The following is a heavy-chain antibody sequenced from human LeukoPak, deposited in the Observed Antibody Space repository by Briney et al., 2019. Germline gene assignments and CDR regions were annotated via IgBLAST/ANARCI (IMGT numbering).Heavy chain of an antibody. CDR2: IIPIFGTA. D-gene: IGHD3-22*01. CDR3: ARDLTMIVVVITTDYYGMDV. Sequence: ASVKVSCKASGGTFSSYAISWVRQAPGQGLEWMGGIIPIFGTANYAQKFQGRVTITADESTSTAYMELSSLRSDDTAVYYCARDLTMIVVVITTDYYGMDVWGQGTTVTVSS. CDR1: GGTFSSYA. J-gene: IGHJ6*02. V-gene: IGHV1-69*13.